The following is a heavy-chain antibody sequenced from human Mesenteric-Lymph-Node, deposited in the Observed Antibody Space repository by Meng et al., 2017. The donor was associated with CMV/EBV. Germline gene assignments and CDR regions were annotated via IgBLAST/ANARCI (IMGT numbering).Heavy chain of an antibody. CDR3: ATYSGGYCSSTSCYIGLWKNYFDY. D-gene: IGHD2-2*02. CDR1: GFTFSSYG. V-gene: IGHV3-30*02. Sequence: GGSLRLSCAASGFTFSSYGMHWVRQAPGKGLEWVAFIRYDGSNKYCADSVKGRFTISRDNSKNTLYLQMNSLRAEDTAVYYCATYSGGYCSSTSCYIGLWKNYFDYWGQGTLVTVSS. J-gene: IGHJ4*02. CDR2: IRYDGSNK.